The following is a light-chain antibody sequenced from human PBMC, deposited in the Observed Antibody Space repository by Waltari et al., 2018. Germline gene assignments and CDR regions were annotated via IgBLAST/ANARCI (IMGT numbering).Light chain of an antibody. CDR2: DAS. J-gene: IGKJ4*02. CDR1: QSVTTY. V-gene: IGKV3-11*01. Sequence: EIVLTQSPATLSLSPGERATLSCRASQSVTTYLAWSQQTPGQTPRLLIHDASNRATGIPARFSGRGAGTDFTVTISSLEPEDFAVYYCLQRHKWPLTFGGGTKVEIK. CDR3: LQRHKWPLT.